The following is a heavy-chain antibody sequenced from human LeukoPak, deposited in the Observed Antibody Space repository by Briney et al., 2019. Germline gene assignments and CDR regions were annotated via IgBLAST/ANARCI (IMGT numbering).Heavy chain of an antibody. CDR2: IKTKTDGGTA. Sequence: GGSLRLSCAASGFTFSNAWMSWVRQAPGKGLEWVGHIKTKTDGGTADYAAPEKGRFTISRDDSKNTLYVQMNSLKTEDTAVYYCATGLASHWGQGALVTVSS. CDR1: GFTFSNAW. J-gene: IGHJ4*02. V-gene: IGHV3-15*01. D-gene: IGHD6-19*01. CDR3: ATGLASH.